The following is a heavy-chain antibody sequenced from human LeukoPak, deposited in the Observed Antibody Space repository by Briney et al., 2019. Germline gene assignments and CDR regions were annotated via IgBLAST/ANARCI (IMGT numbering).Heavy chain of an antibody. J-gene: IGHJ4*02. CDR1: GLTFSSYA. CDR2: ISGSGGST. CDR3: AKGDTYYYGSSGYFG. D-gene: IGHD3-22*01. V-gene: IGHV3-23*01. Sequence: GGSLRLSCAASGLTFSSYAMSWVRQAPGKGLEWVSAISGSGGSTYYADSVKGRFTISRDNSKNTLYLQMNSLRAEDTAVYYCAKGDTYYYGSSGYFGWGQGTLVTVSS.